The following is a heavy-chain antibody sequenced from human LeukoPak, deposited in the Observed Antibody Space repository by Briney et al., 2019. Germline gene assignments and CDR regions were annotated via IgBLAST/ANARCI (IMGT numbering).Heavy chain of an antibody. D-gene: IGHD2-2*02. CDR2: IYYSGRT. CDR3: ARSVVPAAIRFDP. Sequence: PSETLSLTCTVSGGSISSGAYYWSWIRQPPGTGLEWIGYIYYSGRTSYNPSLKCRFTISVDTSKNQFSLKLSSVTAADTAVYYCARSVVPAAIRFDPWGQGTLVTVSS. V-gene: IGHV4-30-4*01. CDR1: GGSISSGAYY. J-gene: IGHJ5*02.